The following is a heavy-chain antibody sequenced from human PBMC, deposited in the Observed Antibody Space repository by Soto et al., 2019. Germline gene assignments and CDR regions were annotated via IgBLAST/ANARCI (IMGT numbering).Heavy chain of an antibody. D-gene: IGHD3-22*01. CDR2: ISAYNGNT. V-gene: IGHV1-18*01. CDR1: GYTFTTYG. Sequence: QVQLVQSGAEVKKPGASVKVSCKASGYTFTTYGITWVRQAPGQGLEWMGWISAYNGNTNYAQKLQDRVTLTTDTSTSTGDMELRSLRSDDTAVYYCARDPPRDSSGYYPDSWCQGTLVTVSS. J-gene: IGHJ4*02. CDR3: ARDPPRDSSGYYPDS.